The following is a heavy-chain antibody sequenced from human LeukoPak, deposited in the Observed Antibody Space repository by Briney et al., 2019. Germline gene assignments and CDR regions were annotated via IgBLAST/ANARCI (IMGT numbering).Heavy chain of an antibody. Sequence: GGSLRLSCAASGFTFSNALMTWVRQAPGKGLEWVSYISSSSSTIYYADSVKGRFTITRDNAKNSLYLQMNSLRAEDTAVYYWARDSRITMVRGVSVYYYGMDVWGKGTTVTVSS. CDR1: GFTFSNAL. CDR2: ISSSSSTI. J-gene: IGHJ6*04. CDR3: ARDSRITMVRGVSVYYYGMDV. D-gene: IGHD3-10*01. V-gene: IGHV3-48*04.